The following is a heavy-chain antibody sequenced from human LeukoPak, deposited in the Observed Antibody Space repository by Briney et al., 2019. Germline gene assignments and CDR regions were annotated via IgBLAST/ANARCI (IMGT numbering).Heavy chain of an antibody. CDR2: ISGSGGST. CDR1: GFTFSSYA. Sequence: GGSLRLSCAASGFTFSSYAMTWVRQAPGKGLEWVSGISGSGGSTYYADSVKGRFTISRDNAKNSLYLQMNSLRAEDTAVYYCAALYYYDSSGYQNIDYWGQGTLVTVSS. J-gene: IGHJ4*02. D-gene: IGHD3-22*01. CDR3: AALYYYDSSGYQNIDY. V-gene: IGHV3-23*01.